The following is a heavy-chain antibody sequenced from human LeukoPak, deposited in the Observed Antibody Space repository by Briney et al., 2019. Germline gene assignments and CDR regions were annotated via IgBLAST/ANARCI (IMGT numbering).Heavy chain of an antibody. J-gene: IGHJ4*02. CDR3: AKDRSSSTSCPGF. V-gene: IGHV3-11*01. CDR1: GFTFSDYY. D-gene: IGHD2-2*01. Sequence: GGSLRLSCAASGFTFSDYYMSWIRQAPGKGLEWVSYISSSGSTIYYADSVKGRFTISRDNSKNTLYLQMNSLRAEDTAVYYCAKDRSSSTSCPGFWGQGTLVTVSS. CDR2: ISSSGSTI.